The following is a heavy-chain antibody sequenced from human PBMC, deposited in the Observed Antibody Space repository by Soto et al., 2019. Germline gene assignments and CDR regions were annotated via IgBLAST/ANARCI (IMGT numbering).Heavy chain of an antibody. D-gene: IGHD6-19*01. CDR1: GYTFTRNG. Sequence: ASVKVSCKTSGYTFTRNGISWVRQAPGQGLEWMGWISPKSGSIKYAQKFQGRVIMTTDNSKNTLYLQMSSLRAEDTAVYYCVIGPIAVAATDYYYGMDVWGQGTTVTVSS. J-gene: IGHJ6*02. V-gene: IGHV1-18*01. CDR2: ISPKSGSI. CDR3: VIGPIAVAATDYYYGMDV.